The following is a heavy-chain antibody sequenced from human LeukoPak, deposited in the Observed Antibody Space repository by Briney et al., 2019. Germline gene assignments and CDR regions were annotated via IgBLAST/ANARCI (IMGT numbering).Heavy chain of an antibody. CDR3: ARPHGSYWPAFDI. V-gene: IGHV4-39*01. CDR2: IYYSGSA. Sequence: KPSETLSLTCTVSGGSISSSSYYWGWIRQPPGKGLEWIGTIYYSGSAYYTPSLKSRVTISVDTSKNRFSLKLSSVTAADTAVYYCARPHGSYWPAFDIWGQGTMVTVSS. J-gene: IGHJ3*02. CDR1: GGSISSSSYY. D-gene: IGHD1-26*01.